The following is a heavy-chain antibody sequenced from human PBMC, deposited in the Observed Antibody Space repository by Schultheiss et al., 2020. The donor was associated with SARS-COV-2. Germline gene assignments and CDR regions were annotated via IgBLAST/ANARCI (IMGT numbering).Heavy chain of an antibody. Sequence: GESLKISCAASGFSLSVSAIHWVRQASGKGLEWVGRVRRQSNGYSTEYAASVQGRFTVSRDDSRNSLYLQMNSLKIDDTATYYCARMSGDFYMDVWGEGTTVTVSS. D-gene: IGHD6-25*01. CDR1: GFSLSVSA. CDR2: VRRQSNGYST. V-gene: IGHV3-73*01. CDR3: ARMSGDFYMDV. J-gene: IGHJ6*03.